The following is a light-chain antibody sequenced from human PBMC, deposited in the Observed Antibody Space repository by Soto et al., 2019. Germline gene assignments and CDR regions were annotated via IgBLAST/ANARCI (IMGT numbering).Light chain of an antibody. CDR3: SSYTSSSTV. V-gene: IGLV2-14*01. CDR2: DVS. Sequence: CVLTQPASVSGSPGQSITISCTGTSSDVGGYNYVSWYQQHPGKAPKLMIYDVSNRPSGVSNRFSGSKSSNTASLTISGLQAEDEADYYCSSYTSSSTVFGTGTKVTVL. CDR1: SSDVGGYNY. J-gene: IGLJ1*01.